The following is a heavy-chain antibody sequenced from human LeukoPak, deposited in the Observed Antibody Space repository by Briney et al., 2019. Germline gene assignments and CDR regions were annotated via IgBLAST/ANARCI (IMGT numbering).Heavy chain of an antibody. CDR1: GFTFSSYA. J-gene: IGHJ4*02. CDR3: AKERGYCSGGSCYWDVRYFDY. D-gene: IGHD2-15*01. Sequence: GASLRLSCAASGFTFSSYAMSWVRQAPGKGLEWVSAISGSSGSTYYADSVKGRFTISRDNSKNTLYLQMNSLRAEDTAVYYCAKERGYCSGGSCYWDVRYFDYWGQGTLVTVSS. CDR2: ISGSSGST. V-gene: IGHV3-23*01.